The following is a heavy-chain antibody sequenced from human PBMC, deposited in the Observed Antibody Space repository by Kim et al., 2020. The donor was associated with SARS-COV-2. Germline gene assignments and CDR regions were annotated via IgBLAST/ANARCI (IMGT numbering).Heavy chain of an antibody. Sequence: GRFTISRDNSKNTLYLQMNSLRAEDTAVYYCARDPAKLLPSYYYYYGMDVWGQGTTVTVSS. D-gene: IGHD2-15*01. V-gene: IGHV3-30*01. J-gene: IGHJ6*02. CDR3: ARDPAKLLPSYYYYYGMDV.